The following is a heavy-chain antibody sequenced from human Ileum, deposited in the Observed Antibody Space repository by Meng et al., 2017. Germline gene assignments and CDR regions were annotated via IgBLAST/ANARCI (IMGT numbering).Heavy chain of an antibody. CDR1: GFTVSSNY. V-gene: IGHV3-53*01. Sequence: GGSLRLSCAASGFTVSSNYMSWVRQAPGKGLEWVSVIYSGGSTYYADSVKGRFTISRDNSKNTLYLQMNSLRAEDTAVYYWARDSGGRGISGSYYYGYWGQGTLVTVSS. D-gene: IGHD1-26*01. CDR3: ARDSGGRGISGSYYYGY. CDR2: IYSGGST. J-gene: IGHJ4*02.